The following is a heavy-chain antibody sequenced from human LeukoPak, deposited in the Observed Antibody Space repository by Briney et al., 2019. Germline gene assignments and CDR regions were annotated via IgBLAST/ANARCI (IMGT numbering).Heavy chain of an antibody. J-gene: IGHJ4*02. D-gene: IGHD2-2*01. CDR2: IYFSGSV. Sequence: SETLSLTCTVSGDITHYWGWIRQPPGKGLECIGSIYFSGSVYYNPSLRSRVTISLDTSTKQLSLKLTSVTAADTAIYYCARNAVETPAANFGDFFDFWGQGTLVTVSS. CDR3: ARNAVETPAANFGDFFDF. V-gene: IGHV4-39*01. CDR1: GDITHY.